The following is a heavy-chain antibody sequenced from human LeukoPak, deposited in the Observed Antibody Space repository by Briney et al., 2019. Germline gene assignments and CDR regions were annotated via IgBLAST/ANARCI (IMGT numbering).Heavy chain of an antibody. J-gene: IGHJ1*01. CDR3: AKESYYYDSSGYYYVKYFQH. CDR2: ILYDGSNK. CDR1: GFTFSSYG. D-gene: IGHD3-22*01. Sequence: GGSLRLSCAASGFTFSSYGMHWVRQAPGKGLEWVAVILYDGSNKYYADSVKGRFTISRDNSKNTLYLQMNSLRAEDTAVYYCAKESYYYDSSGYYYVKYFQHWGQGTLVTVSS. V-gene: IGHV3-30*18.